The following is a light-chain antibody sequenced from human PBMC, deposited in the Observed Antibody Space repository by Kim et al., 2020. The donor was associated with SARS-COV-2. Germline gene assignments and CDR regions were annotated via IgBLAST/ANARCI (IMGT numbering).Light chain of an antibody. Sequence: GTPGQRVTNSCSGSSSNSGSVYVYWYQQLPGTAPKLLIYRNNQRPSRVPDRFSGSKSGPSASLAISGLRSEDEADYYCASWDDSLVFGGGTKVTVL. V-gene: IGLV1-47*01. CDR2: RNN. CDR1: SSNSGSVY. J-gene: IGLJ2*01. CDR3: ASWDDSLV.